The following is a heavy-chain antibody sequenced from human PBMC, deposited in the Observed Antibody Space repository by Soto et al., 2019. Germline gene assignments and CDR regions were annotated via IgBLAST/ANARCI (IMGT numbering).Heavy chain of an antibody. CDR3: AREPVRITIFGVVPFHGMDV. CDR1: GGSISSGDYY. Sequence: PSETLSLTCTVSGGSISSGDYYWSWIRQPPGKGLEWIGYIYYSGSTYYNPSLKSRVTISVDTSKNQFSLKLSSVTAADTAVYYCAREPVRITIFGVVPFHGMDVWGQGTTVTVSS. CDR2: IYYSGST. J-gene: IGHJ6*02. V-gene: IGHV4-30-4*01. D-gene: IGHD3-3*01.